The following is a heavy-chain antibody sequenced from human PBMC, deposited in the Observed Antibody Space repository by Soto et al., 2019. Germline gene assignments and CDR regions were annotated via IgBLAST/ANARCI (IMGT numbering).Heavy chain of an antibody. D-gene: IGHD3-3*01. CDR1: GGSISSYY. CDR3: ARHGRSGYYTVDY. J-gene: IGHJ4*02. Sequence: PSETLSLTCTVSGGSISSYYWSWIRQPPGKGLEWIGYIYYSGSTNYNPSLKSRVTISVDTSKNQFSLNLSSVTAADTAVYYCARHGRSGYYTVDYWGQGTLVTVSS. V-gene: IGHV4-59*08. CDR2: IYYSGST.